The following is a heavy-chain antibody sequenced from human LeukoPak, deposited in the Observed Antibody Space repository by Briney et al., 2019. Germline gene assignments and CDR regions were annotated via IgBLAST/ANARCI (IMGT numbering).Heavy chain of an antibody. J-gene: IGHJ6*02. CDR3: ARAPSPVYSGMDV. CDR1: GYTFTSYG. V-gene: IGHV1-18*01. CDR2: ISTYNGNT. D-gene: IGHD6-6*01. Sequence: ASVKVSCKASGYTFTSYGISWVRQAPGQGLEWTGWISTYNGNTNYAQKLQGRVTMTTDTSTSTAYMELRSLRSDDTAVYYCARAPSPVYSGMDVWGQGTTVTVSS.